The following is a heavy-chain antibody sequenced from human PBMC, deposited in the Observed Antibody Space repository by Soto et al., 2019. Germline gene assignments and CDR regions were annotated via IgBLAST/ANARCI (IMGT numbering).Heavy chain of an antibody. V-gene: IGHV4-39*07. Sequence: SETLSLTCNVSGYSISSSTYFWGWVRQPPGKGLEWIGSIYYSGSTYYNPSLKSRVTISVDTSKNQFSLKLSSVTAADTAVYYCARAVLPATAPFDYWGQGTLVTVSS. J-gene: IGHJ4*02. CDR1: GYSISSSTYF. CDR3: ARAVLPATAPFDY. D-gene: IGHD2-2*01. CDR2: IYYSGST.